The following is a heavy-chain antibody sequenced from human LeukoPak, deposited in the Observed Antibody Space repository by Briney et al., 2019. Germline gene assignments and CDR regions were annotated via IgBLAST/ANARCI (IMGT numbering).Heavy chain of an antibody. CDR1: GFTFSSYA. V-gene: IGHV3-23*01. Sequence: GGSLRLSCAASGFTFSSYAMSWVRQAPGKGLERVSAISGSGGSTYYADSVKGRFTISRDNSKNTLYLQMNSLRAEDTAVYYCANLLRLEYFQHWGQGTLVTVSS. J-gene: IGHJ1*01. CDR2: ISGSGGST. D-gene: IGHD1-26*01. CDR3: ANLLRLEYFQH.